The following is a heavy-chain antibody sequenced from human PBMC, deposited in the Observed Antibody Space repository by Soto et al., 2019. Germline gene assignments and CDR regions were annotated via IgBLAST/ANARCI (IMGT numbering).Heavy chain of an antibody. V-gene: IGHV4-59*01. J-gene: IGHJ3*02. D-gene: IGHD4-17*01. CDR3: ASYANDYGDDDAFDI. CDR2: IYYSGST. Sequence: SETLSLTCTVSGGSISSYYWSWIRQPPGKGLEWIGYIYYSGSTNYNPSLKSRATISVDTSKNQFSLKLSSVTAADTAVYYCASYANDYGDDDAFDIWGQGTMVTVSS. CDR1: GGSISSYY.